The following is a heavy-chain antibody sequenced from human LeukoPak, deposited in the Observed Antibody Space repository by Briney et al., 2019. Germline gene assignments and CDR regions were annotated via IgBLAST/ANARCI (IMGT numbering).Heavy chain of an antibody. V-gene: IGHV1-18*01. Sequence: GASAKVSCKASGYTFTSYCISWVRQAPGQGLEWMGWISAYNGNTNYAQKLQGRVTMTTDTSTSTAYVELRSLRSDDTAVYYCARVIWYSSGWPDAFDIWGQGTMVTVSS. CDR1: GYTFTSYC. J-gene: IGHJ3*02. D-gene: IGHD6-19*01. CDR3: ARVIWYSSGWPDAFDI. CDR2: ISAYNGNT.